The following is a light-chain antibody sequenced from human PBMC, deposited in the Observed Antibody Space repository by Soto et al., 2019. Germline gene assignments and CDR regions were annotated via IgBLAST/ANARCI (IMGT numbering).Light chain of an antibody. J-gene: IGKJ1*01. CDR1: QSVDSSF. CDR3: QQYGSSPWT. V-gene: IGKV3-20*01. Sequence: EIVFTQSPGTLSLSPRERATLSCRASQSVDSSFVAWFQQKPGQAPRLLIHGTSRRATDIPDRFSGSGSGTDFTLTINRLEPEDFAMYFCQQYGSSPWTFGQGTKVDIK. CDR2: GTS.